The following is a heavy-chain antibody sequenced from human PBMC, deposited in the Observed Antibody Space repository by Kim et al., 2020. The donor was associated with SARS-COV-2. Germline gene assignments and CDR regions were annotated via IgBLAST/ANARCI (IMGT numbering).Heavy chain of an antibody. J-gene: IGHJ6*02. CDR1: GYTFTSYG. CDR2: ISAYNGNT. CDR3: ARDRPLERGYYYYGMDV. Sequence: ASVKVSCKASGYTFTSYGISWVRQAPGQGLEWMGWISAYNGNTNYAQKLQGRVTMTTDTSTSTAYMELRSLRSDDTAVYYCARDRPLERGYYYYGMDVWGQGTTVTVSS. D-gene: IGHD1-1*01. V-gene: IGHV1-18*01.